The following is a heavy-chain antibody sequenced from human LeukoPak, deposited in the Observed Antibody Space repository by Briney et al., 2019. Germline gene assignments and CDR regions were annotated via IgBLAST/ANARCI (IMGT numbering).Heavy chain of an antibody. CDR3: ARIILYYYDSRGLDY. CDR1: GGSISSSSYY. CDR2: IYYSGST. V-gene: IGHV4-39*07. J-gene: IGHJ4*02. D-gene: IGHD3-22*01. Sequence: PSETLSLTCTVSGGSISSSSYYWGWIRQPPGKGLEWIGSIYYSGSTYYNPSLKSRVTISVDTSKNQFSLKLSSVTAADTAVYYCARIILYYYDSRGLDYWGQGTLVTVSS.